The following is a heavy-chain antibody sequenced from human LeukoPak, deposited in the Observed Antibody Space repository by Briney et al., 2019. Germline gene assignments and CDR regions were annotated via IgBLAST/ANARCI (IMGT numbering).Heavy chain of an antibody. CDR2: IWYDGSNK. J-gene: IGHJ5*02. V-gene: IGHV3-33*01. Sequence: PGRSLRLSCAASGFTFSSYGMHWVRQAPGKGLEWVAVIWYDGSNKYYADSVKDRFIISRDNSKNTLYLQMNSLRTEDTAVYYCATEFNYYGSGSYSWGQGTLVTVSS. CDR1: GFTFSSYG. D-gene: IGHD3-10*01. CDR3: ATEFNYYGSGSYS.